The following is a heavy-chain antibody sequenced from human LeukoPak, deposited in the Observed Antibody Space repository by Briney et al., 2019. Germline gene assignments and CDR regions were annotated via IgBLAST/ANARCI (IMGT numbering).Heavy chain of an antibody. CDR1: GFTFSSYN. CDR2: ITSSSSTI. CDR3: ARDMYYGDYEIDY. D-gene: IGHD4-17*01. Sequence: PGGSLRLSCAASGFTFSSYNMNWVRQAPGKGLEWVSYITSSSSTIYYADSVKGRFTISRDNAKNSLFLQMNSLRDEDTAVYYCARDMYYGDYEIDYWGQRTLVTVSS. V-gene: IGHV3-48*02. J-gene: IGHJ4*02.